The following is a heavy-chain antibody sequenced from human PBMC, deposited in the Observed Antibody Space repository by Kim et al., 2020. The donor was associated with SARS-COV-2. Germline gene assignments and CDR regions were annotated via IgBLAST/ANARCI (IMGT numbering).Heavy chain of an antibody. CDR2: ISWNSGSI. J-gene: IGHJ5*02. V-gene: IGHV3-9*01. Sequence: GGSLRHSCAASGFTFDDYAMHWVRQAPGKGLEWVSGISWNSGSIGYADSVKGRFTISRDNAKNSLYLQMNSLRAEDTALYYCAKGPWDLWSGYLGPWGQGTLVTVSS. D-gene: IGHD3-3*01. CDR3: AKGPWDLWSGYLGP. CDR1: GFTFDDYA.